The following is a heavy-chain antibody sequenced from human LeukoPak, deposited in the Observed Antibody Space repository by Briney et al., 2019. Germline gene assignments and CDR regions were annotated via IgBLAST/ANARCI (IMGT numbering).Heavy chain of an antibody. CDR3: AERGVVIRAVIIVGFHKEAYYFDY. J-gene: IGHJ4*02. CDR2: ISYRGGST. CDR1: GITLSNYG. V-gene: IGHV3-23*01. Sequence: GGSLRLSCAVSGITLSNYGMSWVRQAPGKGLEWVAGISYRGGSTNYADSVRGRFTISRDNPKNTLYLLMTSLRAEDTAVYFCAERGVVIRAVIIVGFHKEAYYFDYWGQGALVTVSS. D-gene: IGHD3-10*01.